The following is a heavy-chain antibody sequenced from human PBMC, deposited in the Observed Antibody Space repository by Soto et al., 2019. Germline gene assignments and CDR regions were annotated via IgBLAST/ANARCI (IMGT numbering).Heavy chain of an antibody. CDR2: IYPGDSDT. D-gene: IGHD6-13*01. Sequence: RGESLKISCKGSGYSFTSYWIGWVRQMPGKGLEWMGIIYPGDSDTRYSPSFQGQVTISADKSISTAYLQWSSLKASDTAMYYCALTGGMLSAAAGTGYYYYYGMDVWGQGTTVTVSS. CDR1: GYSFTSYW. J-gene: IGHJ6*02. CDR3: ALTGGMLSAAAGTGYYYYYGMDV. V-gene: IGHV5-51*01.